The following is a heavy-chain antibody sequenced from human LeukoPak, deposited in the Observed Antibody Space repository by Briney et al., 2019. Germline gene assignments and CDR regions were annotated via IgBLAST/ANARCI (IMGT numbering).Heavy chain of an antibody. V-gene: IGHV3-21*01. D-gene: IGHD3-10*01. Sequence: GGSLRLSCAASGFTFTSYSMNWVRQPPGKGLEWVSSISSSISYIYYAAAVEGRFTTPIDNAKKSLYLQMNRLRAGDTAVYYCARDPPYGSGDYWGQGTLVTVSS. J-gene: IGHJ4*02. CDR3: ARDPPYGSGDY. CDR1: GFTFTSYS. CDR2: ISSSISYI.